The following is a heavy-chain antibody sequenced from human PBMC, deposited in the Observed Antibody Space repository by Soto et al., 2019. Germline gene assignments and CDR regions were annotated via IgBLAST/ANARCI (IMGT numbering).Heavy chain of an antibody. D-gene: IGHD3-16*01. CDR2: IYPGGVNI. Sequence: ASVKVPCKAIGYSFTSHYMHWVRQAPGQGLEWMGTIYPGGVNIGYAQKFKGRVTMTKDTSTSTVYMELNSLTSEDTAVYYCARDQSLHDLVWWFDPWGQGTLVTVSS. CDR3: ARDQSLHDLVWWFDP. CDR1: GYSFTSHY. J-gene: IGHJ5*02. V-gene: IGHV1-46*03.